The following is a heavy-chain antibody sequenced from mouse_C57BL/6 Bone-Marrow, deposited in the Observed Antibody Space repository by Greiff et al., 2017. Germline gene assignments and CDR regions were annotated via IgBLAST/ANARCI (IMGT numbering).Heavy chain of an antibody. D-gene: IGHD2-1*01. CDR1: GYTFTTYP. V-gene: IGHV1-47*01. CDR3: ARVGNYGGYYFDY. CDR2: FHPYNDDT. J-gene: IGHJ2*01. Sequence: VQVVESGAELVKPGASVKMSCKASGYTFTTYPIEWMKQNHGKSLEWIGNFHPYNDDTKYNEKFKGKATLTVEKSSSTVYLELSRLTSDDSAVYYCARVGNYGGYYFDYWGQGTTLTVSS.